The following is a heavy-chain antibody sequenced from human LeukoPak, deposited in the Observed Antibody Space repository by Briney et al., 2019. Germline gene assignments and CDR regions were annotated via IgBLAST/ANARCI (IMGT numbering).Heavy chain of an antibody. CDR1: GGSISSGGYY. CDR2: IYYSGST. J-gene: IGHJ4*02. D-gene: IGHD3-3*01. Sequence: SETLSLTCTVSGGSISSGGYYWSWIRQPPGKGLEWIGYIYYSGSTYYNPSLKSRVTISVDTSKNQFSLKLSSVTAADTAVYYCARVDDFLSYFDYWGQGTLVTVSS. V-gene: IGHV4-30-4*01. CDR3: ARVDDFLSYFDY.